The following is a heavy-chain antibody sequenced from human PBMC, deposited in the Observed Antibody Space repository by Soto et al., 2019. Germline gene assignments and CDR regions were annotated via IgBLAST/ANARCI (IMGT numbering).Heavy chain of an antibody. V-gene: IGHV4-59*01. CDR1: GGSIGTFP. J-gene: IGHJ4*01. CDR2: IYHNGDT. D-gene: IGHD3-10*01. Sequence: QVQLQASVPGLVKPSETLSLTCIISGGSIGTFPWSWIRQPPGKGLEWIGYIYHNGDTSYNPSLQSRVSMSVDASKDQVSLKVRSVTAADTAVSYCARDGLDTSDMVLRTWGQGALVTVSS. CDR3: ARDGLDTSDMVLRT.